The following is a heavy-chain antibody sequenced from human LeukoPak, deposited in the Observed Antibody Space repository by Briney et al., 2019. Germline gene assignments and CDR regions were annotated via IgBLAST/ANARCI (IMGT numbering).Heavy chain of an antibody. CDR3: AKGPDSSGYYFDY. CDR1: GFSFSSYG. CDR2: ISYDGSHK. J-gene: IGHJ4*02. V-gene: IGHV3-30*18. Sequence: HPGGSLLLSCAASGFSFSSYGMHWVRQAPGKGLEWVAVISYDGSHKYYADSAKGRFTISRDNSKNTLYLQMNSLRAEDTAVYYCAKGPDSSGYYFDYWGQGTLVTVSS. D-gene: IGHD3-22*01.